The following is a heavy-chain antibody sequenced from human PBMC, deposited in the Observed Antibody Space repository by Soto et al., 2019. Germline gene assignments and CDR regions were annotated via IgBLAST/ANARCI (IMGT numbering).Heavy chain of an antibody. V-gene: IGHV1-3*01. CDR3: ARDKVAAAGSFPQAWFDP. Sequence: ASVKVSCKASGYTFTSYAMHWVRQAPGQRLEWMGWINAGNGNTKYSQKFQGRVTITRDTSASTAYMELSSLRSEDTAVYYCARDKVAAAGSFPQAWFDPWGQGTLVTVSS. CDR2: INAGNGNT. J-gene: IGHJ5*02. CDR1: GYTFTSYA. D-gene: IGHD6-13*01.